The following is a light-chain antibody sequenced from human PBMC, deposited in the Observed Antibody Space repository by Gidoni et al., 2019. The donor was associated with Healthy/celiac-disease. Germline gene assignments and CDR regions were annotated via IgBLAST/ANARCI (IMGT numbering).Light chain of an antibody. CDR2: SNN. V-gene: IGLV1-44*01. CDR3: AAWDDSLNGVV. CDR1: SSNIGSNT. J-gene: IGLJ2*01. Sequence: QSVLTQPPSASGPPGQRFTISCSGSSSNIGSNTVNWYQQLPGTAPKLLIYSNNQRPSGVPDRFSGSKSGTSASLAISGRQSEDEADYYCAAWDDSLNGVVFGGGTKLTVL.